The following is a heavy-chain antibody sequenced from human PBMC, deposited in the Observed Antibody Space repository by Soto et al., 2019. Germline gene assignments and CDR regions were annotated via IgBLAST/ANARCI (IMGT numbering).Heavy chain of an antibody. J-gene: IGHJ5*02. CDR3: ARAERXXXSWFDT. V-gene: IGHV4-34*01. Sequence: PSETLSLTXGVYGGSFRNYYRIWVRLPPGKGLEWIGEVNHSGEATYNPSLQSRITISLDTSNSQFSLKLTSVTAADTAMYFCARAERXXXSWFDTWGQGTQVTVSS. CDR1: GGSFRNYY. CDR2: VNHSGEA. D-gene: IGHD6-25*01.